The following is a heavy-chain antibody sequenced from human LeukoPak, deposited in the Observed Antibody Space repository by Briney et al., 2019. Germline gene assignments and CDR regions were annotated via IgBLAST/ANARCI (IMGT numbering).Heavy chain of an antibody. CDR1: GFTFSSYA. Sequence: GGSLRLSCAASGFTFSSYAMSWVRQAPGKGLEWVSAISGSGGSTYYADSVKGRFTISRDNSKNTLYLQMNSLRAEDTAVYYCAILGGAENDCFDYWGQGTLVTVSS. CDR3: AILGGAENDCFDY. CDR2: ISGSGGST. D-gene: IGHD2/OR15-2a*01. V-gene: IGHV3-23*01. J-gene: IGHJ4*02.